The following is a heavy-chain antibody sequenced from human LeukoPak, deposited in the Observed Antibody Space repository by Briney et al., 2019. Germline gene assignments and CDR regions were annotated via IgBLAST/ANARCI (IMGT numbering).Heavy chain of an antibody. V-gene: IGHV1-18*01. CDR2: ISAYNGNT. Sequence: ASVKVSCKASGYTFTSYGISSVRQAPGQGLEWMGWISAYNGNTNYAQKPQGRVTMTTDTSTSTAYMDQRSLRADDTAVYYCARDVEEWLVRPGGDFDWWGQGTLVTVSS. D-gene: IGHD6-19*01. CDR3: ARDVEEWLVRPGGDFDW. CDR1: GYTFTSYG. J-gene: IGHJ4*02.